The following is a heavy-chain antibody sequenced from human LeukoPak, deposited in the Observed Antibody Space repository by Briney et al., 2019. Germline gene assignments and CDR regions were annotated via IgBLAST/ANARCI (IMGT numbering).Heavy chain of an antibody. CDR2: ISGSGGST. V-gene: IGHV3-23*01. Sequence: PGGSRRFSCAASGFTFSSYAMSWVRQAPGKGLEWVSAISGSGGSTYYADSVKGRFTISRDNSKNTLYLQMNSLRAEDTAVFYCAKGGPGPPAAAGPVWGQGTLVTVSS. J-gene: IGHJ4*02. CDR3: AKGGPGPPAAAGPV. CDR1: GFTFSSYA. D-gene: IGHD6-13*01.